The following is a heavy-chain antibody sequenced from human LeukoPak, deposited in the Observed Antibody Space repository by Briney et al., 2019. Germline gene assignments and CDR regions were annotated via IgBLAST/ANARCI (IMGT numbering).Heavy chain of an antibody. CDR2: ISGSGGST. CDR3: AKDPSVMDV. J-gene: IGHJ6*04. D-gene: IGHD5/OR15-5a*01. Sequence: ETLSLTCTVSGGSISSINDYWGWIRQAPGKGLEWVSAISGSGGSTYYADSVKGRFTISRDNSKNTLYLQMNSLRAEDTAVYYCAKDPSVMDVWGKGTTVTVSS. CDR1: GGSISSINDY. V-gene: IGHV3-23*01.